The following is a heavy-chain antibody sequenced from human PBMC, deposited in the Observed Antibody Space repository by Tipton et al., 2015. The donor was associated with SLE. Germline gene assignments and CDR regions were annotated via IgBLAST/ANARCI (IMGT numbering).Heavy chain of an antibody. Sequence: TLSLTCTVSGGSISSYYWSWIRQPPGKGLEWIGEINHSGSTNYNPSLKSRVTISVDTSKNQFSLKLSSVTAADTAVYYCARGLGELPGYCSSTSCYRVWTEYFQHWGQGTLVTVSS. CDR1: GGSISSYY. J-gene: IGHJ1*01. CDR3: ARGLGELPGYCSSTSCYRVWTEYFQH. CDR2: INHSGST. D-gene: IGHD2-2*02. V-gene: IGHV4-34*01.